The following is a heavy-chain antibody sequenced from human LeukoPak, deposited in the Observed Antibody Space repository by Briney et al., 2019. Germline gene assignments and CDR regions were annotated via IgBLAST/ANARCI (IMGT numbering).Heavy chain of an antibody. CDR2: INHSGST. CDR3: ARTTGWYWFDP. D-gene: IGHD6-19*01. CDR1: GGSFSGYY. Sequence: SETLSLTCAVYGGSFSGYYWSWIRQPPGKGLEWIGEINHSGSTNYNPSLKSRVTISVDTSKNQFSLKLSSVTAADTAVYYCARTTGWYWFDPWGQGTLVTVSS. J-gene: IGHJ5*02. V-gene: IGHV4-34*01.